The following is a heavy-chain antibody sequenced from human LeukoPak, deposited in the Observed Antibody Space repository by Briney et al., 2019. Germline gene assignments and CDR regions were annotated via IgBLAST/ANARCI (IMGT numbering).Heavy chain of an antibody. V-gene: IGHV3-48*03. CDR2: ISSSGSTI. CDR1: GFTFSSYE. CDR3: TRDPYPLGYCSSTSCYP. J-gene: IGHJ5*02. D-gene: IGHD2-2*01. Sequence: PGGSLRLSCAASGFTFSSYEMNWVRQAPGKGLEWVSYISSSGSTIYYADSVKGRFTISRDDSKSIAYLQMNSLKTEDTAVYYCTRDPYPLGYCSSTSCYPWGQGTLVTVSS.